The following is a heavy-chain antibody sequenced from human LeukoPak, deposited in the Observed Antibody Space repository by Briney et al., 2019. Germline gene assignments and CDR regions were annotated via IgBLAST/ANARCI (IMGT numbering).Heavy chain of an antibody. CDR3: ARTPDNYYYDSSGYYEY. J-gene: IGHJ4*02. CDR2: IKQDGSEK. Sequence: GGSLRLSCAASGFTFSSYWMSWVRQAPGNGLEWVANIKQDGSEKYYVDSVKGRFTISRDNAKNPLYLQMTSLRAEDTAVYYCARTPDNYYYDSSGYYEYWGQGTLVTVSS. CDR1: GFTFSSYW. D-gene: IGHD3-22*01. V-gene: IGHV3-7*01.